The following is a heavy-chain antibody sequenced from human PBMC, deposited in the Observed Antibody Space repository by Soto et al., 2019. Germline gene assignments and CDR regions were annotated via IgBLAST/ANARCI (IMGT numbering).Heavy chain of an antibody. J-gene: IGHJ5*02. CDR1: GDSISSYY. Sequence: QVQLQESGPGLVKPSETLSLTCTVSGDSISSYYWSWLRQPPGKGLEWIGYFYYTGTIIYNPSLRSRVTISGDTSKNEFSLKLRSVTAADTAVYYCAGGRVGRSCFAPWGQGTLVTVSS. D-gene: IGHD3-10*01. CDR3: AGGRVGRSCFAP. CDR2: FYYTGTI. V-gene: IGHV4-59*01.